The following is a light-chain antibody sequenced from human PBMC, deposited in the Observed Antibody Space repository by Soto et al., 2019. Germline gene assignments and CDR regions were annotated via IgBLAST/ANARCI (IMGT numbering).Light chain of an antibody. CDR1: SSDVGGYNF. J-gene: IGLJ3*02. Sequence: QSALTQTASVSGSPGQAITISCTGTSSDVGGYNFVSWYQQHPGKAPKLIIHEVTNRPSGVSGRFSGSKSGNTAFLTISGLQAEDEAVYYCCSQSSSITWMFGGGTKVTVL. CDR3: CSQSSSITWM. V-gene: IGLV2-14*03. CDR2: EVT.